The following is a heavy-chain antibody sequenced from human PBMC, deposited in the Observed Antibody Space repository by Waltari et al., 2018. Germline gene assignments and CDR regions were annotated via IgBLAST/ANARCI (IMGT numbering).Heavy chain of an antibody. CDR3: TSRTTTVDY. CDR1: GFTFSGSA. CDR2: IRSKANSYAT. D-gene: IGHD4-17*01. V-gene: IGHV3-73*01. J-gene: IGHJ4*02. Sequence: EVQLVESGGGLVQPGGSLKLSCAASGFTFSGSAMHWVRQASGKGLEWVGRIRSKANSYATAYAASVKGRFTISRDDSKNTAYLQMNSLKTEDTAVYYCTSRTTTVDYWGQGTLVTVSS.